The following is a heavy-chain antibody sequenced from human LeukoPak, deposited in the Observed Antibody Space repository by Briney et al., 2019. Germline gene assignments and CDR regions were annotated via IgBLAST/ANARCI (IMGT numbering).Heavy chain of an antibody. CDR3: ARKRINSSGYLRD. CDR2: IYYSGST. CDR1: GGSISSYY. Sequence: SETLSLTCTVSGGSISSYYWSWIRQPPGKGLEWIGYIYYSGSTNYNPSLKSRVTISVDTSKNQFSLKLSSVTAADTAVYYCARKRINSSGYLRDWGQGTLVTASS. D-gene: IGHD3-22*01. J-gene: IGHJ4*02. V-gene: IGHV4-59*12.